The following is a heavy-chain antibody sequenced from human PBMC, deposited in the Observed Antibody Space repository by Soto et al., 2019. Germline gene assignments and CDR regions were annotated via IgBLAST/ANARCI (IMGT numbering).Heavy chain of an antibody. CDR2: ISYDGSNK. J-gene: IGHJ4*02. CDR3: AKILSGATPAAFDY. CDR1: GFTFSSYG. V-gene: IGHV3-30*18. D-gene: IGHD1-26*01. Sequence: PGGSLRLSCAASGFTFSSYGMHWVRQAPGKGLEWVAVISYDGSNKYYADSVKGRFTISRDNSKNTLYLQMNSLRAEDTAVYYCAKILSGATPAAFDYWGQGTLVTVSS.